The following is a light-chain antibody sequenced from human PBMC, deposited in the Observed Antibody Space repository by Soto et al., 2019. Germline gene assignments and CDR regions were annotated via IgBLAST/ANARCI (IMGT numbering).Light chain of an antibody. CDR2: SAS. J-gene: IGKJ4*01. CDR3: QQADSLPLT. V-gene: IGKV1-12*01. CDR1: QGISSW. Sequence: DIQMTQSPSYVSASVGDRVTITCRASQGISSWLVWYQQKPGKAPKLLIYSASSLHTGVPSRFSGSGSGTEFTLTITSLQPEDFATYYCQQADSLPLTFGGGTKVEIK.